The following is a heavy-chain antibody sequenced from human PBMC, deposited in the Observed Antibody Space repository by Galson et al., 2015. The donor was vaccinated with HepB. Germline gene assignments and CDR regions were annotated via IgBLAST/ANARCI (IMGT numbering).Heavy chain of an antibody. CDR3: ARGGAVAGRGGY. Sequence: SLRLSCAASGFTFDTFTMNWVRQAPGKGLEWVSSISASSSYIYYADSVKGRFTISRDNAKNSLYLQMNSLRVEDTATYYCARGGAVAGRGGYWGPGTLVTVSS. CDR2: ISASSSYI. CDR1: GFTFDTFT. J-gene: IGHJ4*02. V-gene: IGHV3-21*06. D-gene: IGHD6-19*01.